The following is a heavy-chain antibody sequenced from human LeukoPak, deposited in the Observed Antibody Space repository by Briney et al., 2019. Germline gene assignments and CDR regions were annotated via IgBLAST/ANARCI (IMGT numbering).Heavy chain of an antibody. J-gene: IGHJ4*02. CDR2: ISSSSSYI. D-gene: IGHD4-23*01. Sequence: GGSLRLSCAASGFTFSSYSMNWVRQAPGKGLEWVSSISSSSSYIYYADSVKGRFTISRDNAKNTLYLQMNSLRAEDTAVYYCARDLEIVITPGDDFDYWGQGTLVTVSS. CDR3: ARDLEIVITPGDDFDY. V-gene: IGHV3-21*01. CDR1: GFTFSSYS.